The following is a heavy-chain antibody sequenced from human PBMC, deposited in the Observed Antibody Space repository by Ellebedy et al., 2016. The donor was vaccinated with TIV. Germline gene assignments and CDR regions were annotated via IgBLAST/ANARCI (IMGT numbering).Heavy chain of an antibody. CDR2: ISYDGSDK. J-gene: IGHJ4*02. CDR1: GFTFSSDG. CDR3: ASDPVAGSAN. Sequence: GGSLRLXXAASGFTFSSDGMHWVRQAPGKGLEWVAVISYDGSDKHYADSVKGRFTISRDNSKNTLYLQMNSLRAEDTAVYYCASDPVAGSANWGQGILVTVSS. V-gene: IGHV3-30*03. D-gene: IGHD6-19*01.